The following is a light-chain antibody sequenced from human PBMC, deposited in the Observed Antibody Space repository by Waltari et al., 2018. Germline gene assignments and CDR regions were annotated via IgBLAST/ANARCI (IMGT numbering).Light chain of an antibody. CDR1: SSDVGGYDH. CDR3: SSYAGTNKYVL. Sequence: QSALTQPPSASGSPGQSVTIPCPGTSSDVGGYDHVSWYQQHPGKAPKLLLYKVDKRPSGVPDRFSGSKSGNTASLTVSGLQAEDESNYYCSSYAGTNKYVLFGGGTKLTVL. CDR2: KVD. J-gene: IGLJ2*01. V-gene: IGLV2-8*01.